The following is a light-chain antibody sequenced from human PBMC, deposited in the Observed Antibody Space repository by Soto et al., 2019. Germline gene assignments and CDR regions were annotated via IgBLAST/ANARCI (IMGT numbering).Light chain of an antibody. V-gene: IGKV3-20*01. CDR2: DAS. CDR1: QSVSNTH. CDR3: HQYGTSPQT. J-gene: IGKJ1*01. Sequence: EIVLTQSPGALSLSPGESATLSCRASQSVSNTHVAWYQQRPGQAPRLLIYDASRRDIGVPDRFSGSGSGTDFTLTISGLEPEDFAVDFCHQYGTSPQTFGQGTKVDIK.